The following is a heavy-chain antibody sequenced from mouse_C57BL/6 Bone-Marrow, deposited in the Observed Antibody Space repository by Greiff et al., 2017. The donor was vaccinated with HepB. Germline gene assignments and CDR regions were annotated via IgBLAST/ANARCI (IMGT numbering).Heavy chain of an antibody. V-gene: IGHV5-4*01. D-gene: IGHD1-1*01. CDR3: ARDPYYYFDY. Sequence: VQLKESGGGLVKPGGSLKLSCAASGFTFSSYAMSWVRQTPEKRLEWVATISDGGSYTYYPDNVKGRFTISRDNAKNNLYLQMSHLKSEDTAMYYCARDPYYYFDYWGQGTTLTVSS. CDR1: GFTFSSYA. CDR2: ISDGGSYT. J-gene: IGHJ2*01.